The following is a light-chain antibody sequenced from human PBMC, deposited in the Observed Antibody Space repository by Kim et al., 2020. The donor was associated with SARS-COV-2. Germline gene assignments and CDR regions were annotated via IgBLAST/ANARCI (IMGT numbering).Light chain of an antibody. V-gene: IGKV1-39*01. CDR3: RQSYSTPWT. J-gene: IGKJ1*01. CDR1: QSISSY. CDR2: AAS. Sequence: DIQMTQSPSSLSASVGDRVTITCRASQSISSYLNWYQQKPGKAPKLLIYAASSLQSGVPSRFSGSGSGTDFTLTISSLQPEDFATYYCRQSYSTPWTFGQGTKEVIK.